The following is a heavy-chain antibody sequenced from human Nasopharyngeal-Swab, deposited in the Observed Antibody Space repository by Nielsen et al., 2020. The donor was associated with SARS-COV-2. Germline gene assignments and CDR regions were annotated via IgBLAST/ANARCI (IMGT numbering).Heavy chain of an antibody. J-gene: IGHJ6*02. D-gene: IGHD2-15*01. CDR2: MNPNSVNT. CDR3: ATSRNKDIVVVVAAIHYYYYYGMDV. CDR1: GYTFTSYY. Sequence: ASVKVSCKASGYTFTSYYINWVRQSTGQGLEWMGWMNPNSVNTGYAQNFQGRVTMTRNTSISTAYMELSSLRSEDTAVYYCATSRNKDIVVVVAAIHYYYYYGMDVWGQGITVTVSS. V-gene: IGHV1-8*01.